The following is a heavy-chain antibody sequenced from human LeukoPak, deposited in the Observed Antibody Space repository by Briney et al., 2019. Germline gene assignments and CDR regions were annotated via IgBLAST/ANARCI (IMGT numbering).Heavy chain of an antibody. J-gene: IGHJ4*02. Sequence: PGGSLRLSCAASGFTVSSNYMSWVRQAPGKGLEWVSVIYSGGSTYYADSVKGRFTISRDNSKNTLYLQMNSLRAEDAAVYYCAKDSGDYVGSFDYWGQGTLVTVSS. CDR2: IYSGGST. CDR1: GFTVSSNY. D-gene: IGHD4-17*01. V-gene: IGHV3-53*01. CDR3: AKDSGDYVGSFDY.